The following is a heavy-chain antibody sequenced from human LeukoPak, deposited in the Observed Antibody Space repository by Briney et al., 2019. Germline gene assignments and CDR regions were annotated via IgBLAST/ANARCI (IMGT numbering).Heavy chain of an antibody. D-gene: IGHD6-13*01. J-gene: IGHJ3*02. CDR3: AKVPQYSSSGGRNAFDI. CDR1: GFTFSSYA. V-gene: IGHV3-23*01. Sequence: PGGSLRLSCAASGFTFSSYAMSWVRQAPGKGLEWVSAISGSGGSTYYADSVKGRFTISRNNSKNTLYLQMNSLRAEDTAVYYCAKVPQYSSSGGRNAFDIWGQGTMVTVSS. CDR2: ISGSGGST.